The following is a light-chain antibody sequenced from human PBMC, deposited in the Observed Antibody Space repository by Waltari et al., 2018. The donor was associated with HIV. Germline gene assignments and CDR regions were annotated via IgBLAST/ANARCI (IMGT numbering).Light chain of an antibody. V-gene: IGLV1-40*01. CDR1: SSNIGAGYD. J-gene: IGLJ3*02. CDR3: AAWDDSLNGWV. Sequence: QSVLTQPPSVSGAPGQRVTFSCTGSSSNIGAGYDVHWYQQLPGTAPKLLIYGNNNRPSGVPDRFSGSKSGTSASLAITGLQAEDEADYYCAAWDDSLNGWVFGGGTKLTVL. CDR2: GNN.